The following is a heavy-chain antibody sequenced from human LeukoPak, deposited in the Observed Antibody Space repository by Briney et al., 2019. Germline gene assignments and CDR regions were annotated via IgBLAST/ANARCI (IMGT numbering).Heavy chain of an antibody. D-gene: IGHD2-2*01. V-gene: IGHV3-64*01. CDR3: HRAGRLPAYTYYYMVI. J-gene: IGHJ6*03. CDR1: GFTFSSYA. Sequence: QPGGSLRLSCAASGFTFSSYAMHWVRQAPGKGLEYVSAISSNGGSTYYANSVKGRFTISRDNSKNTLYLQMGSLRAADMVVYYCHRAGRLPAYTYYYMVIWGKLTTVTGFS. CDR2: ISSNGGST.